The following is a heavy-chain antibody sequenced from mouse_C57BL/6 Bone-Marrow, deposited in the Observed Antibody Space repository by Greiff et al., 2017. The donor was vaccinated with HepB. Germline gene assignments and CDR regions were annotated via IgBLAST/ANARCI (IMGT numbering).Heavy chain of an antibody. V-gene: IGHV1-81*01. D-gene: IGHD1-1*01. CDR3: AITTVVAPCYAMDY. CDR1: GYTFTSYG. J-gene: IGHJ4*01. Sequence: ESGAELARPGASVKLSCKASGYTFTSYGISWVKQRTGQGLEWIGEIYPRSGNTYYNEKFKGKATLTADKSSSTAYMELRSLTSEDSAVYFCAITTVVAPCYAMDYWGQGTSVTVSS. CDR2: IYPRSGNT.